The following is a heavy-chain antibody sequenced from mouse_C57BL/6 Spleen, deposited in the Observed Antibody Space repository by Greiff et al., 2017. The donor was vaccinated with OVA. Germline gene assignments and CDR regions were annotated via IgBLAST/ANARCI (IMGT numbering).Heavy chain of an antibody. V-gene: IGHV5-17*01. D-gene: IGHD1-1*01. Sequence: EVKLVESGGGLVKPGGSLKLSCAASGFTFSDYGMHWVRQAPEKGLEWVAYISSGSSTIYYADTVKGRFTISRDNAKNTLFLQMTSLRSEDTAMYYCARTYGSSYFGYWGQGTLVTVSA. J-gene: IGHJ3*01. CDR2: ISSGSSTI. CDR1: GFTFSDYG. CDR3: ARTYGSSYFGY.